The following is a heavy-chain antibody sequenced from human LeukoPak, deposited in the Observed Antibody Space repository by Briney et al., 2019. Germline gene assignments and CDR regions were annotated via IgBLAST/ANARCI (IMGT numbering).Heavy chain of an antibody. D-gene: IGHD7-27*01. CDR2: MSPNSGNT. CDR3: VVGAPNWGFDY. CDR1: RYTFSNYD. V-gene: IGHV1-8*01. Sequence: ASVKVSCKASRYTFSNYDTNWVRQATGQGLEWMGWMSPNSGNTGYAQKFQGRVTMTRNTSISTAYMELTSLRSEDTAVYYCVVGAPNWGFDYWGQGTLVTVSS. J-gene: IGHJ4*02.